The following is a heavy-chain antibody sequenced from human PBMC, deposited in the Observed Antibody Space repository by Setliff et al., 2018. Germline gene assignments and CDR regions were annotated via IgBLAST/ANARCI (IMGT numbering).Heavy chain of an antibody. CDR3: ARSPGWIRWFDS. Sequence: PGGSLRLSCEASGFSFSNYVMNWVRQAPGKGLEWVASFSSRNDYIYHADSVKGRFTISRDNAKTSLYLQMDSLRVEDTAVYFCARSPGWIRWFDSWGQGTLVTVSS. D-gene: IGHD5-18*01. J-gene: IGHJ5*01. V-gene: IGHV3-21*01. CDR2: FSSRNDYI. CDR1: GFSFSNYV.